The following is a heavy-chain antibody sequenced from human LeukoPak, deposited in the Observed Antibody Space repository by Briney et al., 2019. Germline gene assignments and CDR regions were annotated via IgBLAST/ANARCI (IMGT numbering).Heavy chain of an antibody. Sequence: SETLSLTCGVSGYSISRGYYWAWIRQPPGKGLEWIGTIYHTGSTYYTPSLGSRVTISVDTSKNEFSLNLNSVTAADTAVYYCARSQGGYSYGLFDYWGQGTLVTVSS. CDR1: GYSISRGYY. J-gene: IGHJ4*02. CDR2: IYHTGST. V-gene: IGHV4-38-2*01. D-gene: IGHD5-18*01. CDR3: ARSQGGYSYGLFDY.